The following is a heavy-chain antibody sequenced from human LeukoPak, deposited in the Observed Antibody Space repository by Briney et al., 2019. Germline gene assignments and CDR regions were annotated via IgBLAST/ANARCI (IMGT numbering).Heavy chain of an antibody. CDR1: GFSISNDW. CDR2: VKSRSAGETT. D-gene: IGHD3-10*01. J-gene: IGHJ4*02. Sequence: GGSLRLSCAASGFSISNDWMSWVRQAPGKGLEWVARVKSRSAGETTDYAAPVKGRFTISRDDSKNTLYLQMNSLKTEDTAVYYCTLIQGWGTGSYYRDFWGQGTLVTVSS. CDR3: TLIQGWGTGSYYRDF. V-gene: IGHV3-15*01.